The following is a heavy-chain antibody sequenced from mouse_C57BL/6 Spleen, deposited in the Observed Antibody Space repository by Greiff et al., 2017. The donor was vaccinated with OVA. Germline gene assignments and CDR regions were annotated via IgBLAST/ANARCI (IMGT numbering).Heavy chain of an antibody. CDR1: GYTFPSDW. CDR3: ARRGELRGAMDY. CDR2: IDTSDSET. D-gene: IGHD1-1*01. J-gene: IGHJ4*01. V-gene: IGHV1-52*01. Sequence: QVQLQQPGAELVRPGSSVKLSCKASGYTFPSDWMHWVKQRPIQGLEWMGNIDTSDSETHYNQKFKDKATLTVAQSSSTAYMQLSSLTSEDSAVYYCARRGELRGAMDYWGQGTSVTVSS.